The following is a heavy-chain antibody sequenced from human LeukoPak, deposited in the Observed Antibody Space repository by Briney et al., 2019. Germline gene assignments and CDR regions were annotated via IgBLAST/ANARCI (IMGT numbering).Heavy chain of an antibody. CDR2: SNDSGGT. V-gene: IGHV4-34*01. Sequence: PSETLSLTCAVYGGSFSGYYWSWIRQPPGKRLEWVGESNDSGGTNYNPSLKSRATISVDRSKNQFSLKLSSVTAADTAVYYCARDHVFDYWGQGTLVTVFS. CDR1: GGSFSGYY. J-gene: IGHJ4*02. CDR3: ARDHVFDY.